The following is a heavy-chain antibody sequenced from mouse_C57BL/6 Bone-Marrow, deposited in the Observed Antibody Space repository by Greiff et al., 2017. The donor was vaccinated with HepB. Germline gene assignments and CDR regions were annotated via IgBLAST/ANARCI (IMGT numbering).Heavy chain of an antibody. CDR3: ARGVVATMDYYAMDY. V-gene: IGHV1-59*01. J-gene: IGHJ4*01. CDR1: GYTFTSYW. Sequence: VQLQQPGAELVRPGTSVKLSCKASGYTFTSYWMHWVKQRPGQGLEWIGVIDPSDSYTNYNQKFKGKATLTVDTSSSTAYMQLSSLTSEDSAVYYCARGVVATMDYYAMDYWGQGTSVTVSS. D-gene: IGHD1-1*01. CDR2: IDPSDSYT.